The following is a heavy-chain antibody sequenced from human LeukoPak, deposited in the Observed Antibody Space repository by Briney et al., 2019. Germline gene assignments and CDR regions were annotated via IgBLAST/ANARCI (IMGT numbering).Heavy chain of an antibody. CDR1: GGSISSSSYY. D-gene: IGHD3-10*01. V-gene: IGHV4-39*01. CDR2: IYYSGST. CDR3: ARLGVRGGPGYMDV. J-gene: IGHJ6*03. Sequence: SETLSLTCTVSGGSISSSSYYWGWIRQPPGKGLEWIGSIYYSGSTYYNPSLKSRVTISVDTSKNQFSLRLSSVTAADTAVYYCARLGVRGGPGYMDVWGKGTTVTVSS.